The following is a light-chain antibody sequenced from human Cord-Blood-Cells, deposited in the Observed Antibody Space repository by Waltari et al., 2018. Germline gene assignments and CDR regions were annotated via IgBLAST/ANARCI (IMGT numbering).Light chain of an antibody. Sequence: IQMTQSPSSLSASVGDRVTITCQARQDISNYLNWYQQKPGKAPKLLIYDASNLETGVPSRFSGSGSGTDFTFTISSLQPEDIATYYCQQYDNLPRSFGGGTKVEIK. CDR1: QDISNY. J-gene: IGKJ4*01. CDR3: QQYDNLPRS. CDR2: DAS. V-gene: IGKV1-33*01.